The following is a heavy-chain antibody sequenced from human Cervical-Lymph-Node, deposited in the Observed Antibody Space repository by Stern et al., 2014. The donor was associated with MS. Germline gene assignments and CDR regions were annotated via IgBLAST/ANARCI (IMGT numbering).Heavy chain of an antibody. J-gene: IGHJ4*02. CDR3: ARRSGYNSYYFDS. CDR1: GGSINSYN. V-gene: IGHV4-59*01. D-gene: IGHD5-12*01. CDR2: IYYSGRT. Sequence: VQLEESGPGLVRPSETLSLTCTVSGGSINSYNWGWIRQPPGKGLEWIGYIYYSGRTNYNPSLKSRVTISIDTSKNQFSLKLNSVTATDTAVYYCARRSGYNSYYFDSWGQGTLVTVSS.